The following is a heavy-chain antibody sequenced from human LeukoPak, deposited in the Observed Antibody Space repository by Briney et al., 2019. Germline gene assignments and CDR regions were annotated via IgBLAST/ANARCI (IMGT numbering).Heavy chain of an antibody. CDR3: AKDPHCTNGVCIDY. Sequence: GGSLRLSCAASGFTFSSYAMSWVRQAPGKGLEWVSAISGSGGSTYYADSVKGRFTISRDNSKNTLYLQMNSLRAEDTAVYYCAKDPHCTNGVCIDYWGQGTLVTVSS. J-gene: IGHJ4*02. D-gene: IGHD2-8*01. V-gene: IGHV3-23*01. CDR2: ISGSGGST. CDR1: GFTFSSYA.